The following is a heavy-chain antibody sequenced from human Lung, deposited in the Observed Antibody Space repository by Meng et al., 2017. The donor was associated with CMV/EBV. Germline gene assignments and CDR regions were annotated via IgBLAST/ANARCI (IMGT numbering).Heavy chain of an antibody. J-gene: IGHJ6*02. Sequence: ASVKVSXKASGYTFTGYHMHWVRQAPGQGLEWMGWINPNSGGTNYAQKFQGRVTMTRDTSISTAYMELSRLRSDDTAVYYCARGGGYSSSSAYGMDVWGQGTTVTVSS. V-gene: IGHV1-2*02. CDR2: INPNSGGT. D-gene: IGHD6-6*01. CDR3: ARGGGYSSSSAYGMDV. CDR1: GYTFTGYH.